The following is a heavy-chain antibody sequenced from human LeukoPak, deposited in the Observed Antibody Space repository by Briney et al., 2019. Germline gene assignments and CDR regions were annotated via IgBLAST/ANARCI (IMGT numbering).Heavy chain of an antibody. V-gene: IGHV4-4*07. J-gene: IGHJ4*02. D-gene: IGHD5-24*01. Sequence: PSETLSLTCTVSGGSISSYYWNWIRQPAGKGLEWVGRIYTGGSTNYNPSLKIRVTMSVDTSKNQFSLKLSSVTAADTAVYYCAGEEMATIDYWGQGTLVTVSS. CDR3: AGEEMATIDY. CDR2: IYTGGST. CDR1: GGSISSYY.